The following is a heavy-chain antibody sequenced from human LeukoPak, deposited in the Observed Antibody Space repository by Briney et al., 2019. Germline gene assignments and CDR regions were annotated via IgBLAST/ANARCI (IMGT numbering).Heavy chain of an antibody. CDR3: AREAPGIAVAGEFDY. CDR2: INTNTGNP. J-gene: IGHJ4*02. Sequence: ASVKVSCKASGYTFTNYAMNWVRQAPGQGLEWMGWINTNTGNPTYAQGFTGRFVFSLDTSVSTAYLQINSLKAEDTAVYYCAREAPGIAVAGEFDYWGQGTLVTVSS. V-gene: IGHV7-4-1*02. CDR1: GYTFTNYA. D-gene: IGHD6-19*01.